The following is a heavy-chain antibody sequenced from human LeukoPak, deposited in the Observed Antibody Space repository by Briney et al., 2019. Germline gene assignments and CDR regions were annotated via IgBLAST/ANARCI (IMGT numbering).Heavy chain of an antibody. D-gene: IGHD3-16*02. CDR1: GDSFSSVTDY. V-gene: IGHV4-61*01. J-gene: IGHJ4*02. Sequence: SETLSLTCTVSGDSFSSVTDYWAWIRQPPGKGLEWIGYIYYSGSTNYNPSLKSRVTISVDTSKNQFSLKLSSVTAADTAVYYCATGRITFGGVIVFDYWGQGTLVTVSS. CDR2: IYYSGST. CDR3: ATGRITFGGVIVFDY.